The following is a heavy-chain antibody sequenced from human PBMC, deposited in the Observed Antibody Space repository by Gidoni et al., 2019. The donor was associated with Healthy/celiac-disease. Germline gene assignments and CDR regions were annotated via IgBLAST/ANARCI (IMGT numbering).Heavy chain of an antibody. CDR3: AKIYCGGDCGGDY. D-gene: IGHD2-21*01. Sequence: QVQLVESGGGVVRPGRSLSLACAAPGLPFRSQVMHWVLQAPGKGLEWVAVISYDGSNKYYADTVKGRFTISRDNSKNTLYLQMNSLRAEDTAVYYCAKIYCGGDCGGDYWGQGTLVTVSS. J-gene: IGHJ4*02. CDR2: ISYDGSNK. V-gene: IGHV3-30*18. CDR1: GLPFRSQV.